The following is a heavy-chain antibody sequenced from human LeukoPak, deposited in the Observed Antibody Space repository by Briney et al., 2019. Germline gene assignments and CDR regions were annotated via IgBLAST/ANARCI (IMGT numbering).Heavy chain of an antibody. CDR1: GFTFSSYA. J-gene: IGHJ4*02. Sequence: PGGSLRLSCAASGFTFSSYAMSWVRQAPGKGLEWVSAISGSGGGTYYADSVKGRFTISRDNSKNTLYLQMNSLRAEDTAVYYCAKPRKGSSGYYYFDYWGQGTLVTVSS. D-gene: IGHD3-22*01. CDR3: AKPRKGSSGYYYFDY. CDR2: ISGSGGGT. V-gene: IGHV3-23*01.